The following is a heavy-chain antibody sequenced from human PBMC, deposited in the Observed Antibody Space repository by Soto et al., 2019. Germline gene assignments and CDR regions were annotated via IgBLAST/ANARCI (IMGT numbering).Heavy chain of an antibody. Sequence: VQLVESGGGLVKPGGSLRLSCAASGFTFSDYYMSWIRQAPGKGLEWVSGISGSGGSTYYADSVEGRFTISRDNSKNTLYLQMNSLRAEDTAVYYCAKATAAAGTSSWFDPWGQGTLVTVSS. CDR1: GFTFSDYY. J-gene: IGHJ5*02. CDR2: ISGSGGST. CDR3: AKATAAAGTSSWFDP. V-gene: IGHV3-23*04. D-gene: IGHD6-13*01.